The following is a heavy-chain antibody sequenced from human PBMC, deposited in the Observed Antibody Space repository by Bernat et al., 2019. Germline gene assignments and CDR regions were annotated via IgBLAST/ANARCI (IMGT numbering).Heavy chain of an antibody. J-gene: IGHJ4*02. CDR2: INPSGGST. Sequence: QVQLVQSGAEVKKPGASVKVSCKASGYTFTSYYMHWVRQAPGQGLEWMGIINPSGGSTSYAQKFQGRVTMTRDTSTSTVYMELGSLRSEDTAVYYCARAKKNGIVGDYWGFDYWGQGTLVTVSS. D-gene: IGHD1-26*01. V-gene: IGHV1-46*01. CDR3: ARAKKNGIVGDYWGFDY. CDR1: GYTFTSYY.